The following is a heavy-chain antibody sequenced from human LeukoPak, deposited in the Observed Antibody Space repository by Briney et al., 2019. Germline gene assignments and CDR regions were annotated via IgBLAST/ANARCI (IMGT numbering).Heavy chain of an antibody. CDR2: ISSSSSYT. CDR1: GFTFSDCY. J-gene: IGHJ4*02. Sequence: GGSLRLSCAASGFTFSDCYMSWIRQAPGQGLEWISYISSSSSYTNYAGSVKGRFTMSRDNAKNSLYLQMNSLRVEDTAVYYCARGRIAAAGPIDYWGQGTLVTVSS. V-gene: IGHV3-11*05. CDR3: ARGRIAAAGPIDY. D-gene: IGHD6-13*01.